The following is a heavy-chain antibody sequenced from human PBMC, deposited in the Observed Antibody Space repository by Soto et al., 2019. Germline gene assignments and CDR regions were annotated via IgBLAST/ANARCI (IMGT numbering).Heavy chain of an antibody. D-gene: IGHD2-8*01. CDR3: ARAVFNSVVYIDF. V-gene: IGHV4-30-2*06. CDR2: IYPSGAT. J-gene: IGHJ6*03. CDR1: GASISTRGYT. Sequence: SETLSLTCAISGASISTRGYTWTWIRQSPGKGLEWIGYIYPSGATNYKPSLKSRVTISLEPSRNRFSLTVNSATAADTAVYYCARAVFNSVVYIDFWGQGTTVTVSS.